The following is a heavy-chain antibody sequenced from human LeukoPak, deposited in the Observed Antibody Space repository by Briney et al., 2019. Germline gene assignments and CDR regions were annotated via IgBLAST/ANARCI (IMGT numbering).Heavy chain of an antibody. CDR1: GGSFSGYY. D-gene: IGHD2-15*01. CDR3: ARAVLSYCSGGSCPYFDY. V-gene: IGHV4-34*01. J-gene: IGHJ4*02. CDR2: INHSGST. Sequence: SETLSLTCAVYGGSFSGYYWSWIRQPPGKGLEWIGEINHSGSTNYNPSLKSRVTISVDTSKNQLSLKLSSVTAADTAVYYCARAVLSYCSGGSCPYFDYWGQGTLVTVSS.